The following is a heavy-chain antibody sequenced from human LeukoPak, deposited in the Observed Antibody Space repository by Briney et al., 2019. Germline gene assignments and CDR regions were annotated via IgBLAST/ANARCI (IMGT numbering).Heavy chain of an antibody. CDR1: GGSISSYY. V-gene: IGHV4-4*07. J-gene: IGHJ4*02. Sequence: SDTLSLTCTVSGGSISSYYWSWIRQPAGKGLEWIGRIYTSGSTNYNPSLKSRVTMSVETSKNQFSLKLSSVTAADTAVYYCARDDNGSGSQSFDYWGQGTLVTVSS. CDR2: IYTSGST. D-gene: IGHD3-10*01. CDR3: ARDDNGSGSQSFDY.